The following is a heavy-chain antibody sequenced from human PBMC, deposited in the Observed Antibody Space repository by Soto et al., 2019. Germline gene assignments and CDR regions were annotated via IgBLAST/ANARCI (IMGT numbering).Heavy chain of an antibody. Sequence: EVQLLESGGGLVQPGGSLRLSCAASGFTFSNYAVTWVRQAPWNGLEWVSTISGSGGSTYYADSVKGRFTISRDNSKNTLYLQMNSLRAEDTSAYYCAKDQGSSWYEIDYWGQGTLVTVSS. V-gene: IGHV3-23*01. J-gene: IGHJ4*02. CDR1: GFTFSNYA. D-gene: IGHD6-13*01. CDR3: AKDQGSSWYEIDY. CDR2: ISGSGGST.